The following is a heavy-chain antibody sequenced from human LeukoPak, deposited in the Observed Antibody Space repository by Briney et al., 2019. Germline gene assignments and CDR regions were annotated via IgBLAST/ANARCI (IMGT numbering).Heavy chain of an antibody. D-gene: IGHD6-19*01. Sequence: SETLSLTCTVTGGSIRTYYWSWIRQPAGKGLEWVGHIYTSGSTKYNPSLKSRVTMSVDTSKNQFSLRLSSVTAADTAVYYCAREPSGWYGGFDYWGQGTLVTVSS. V-gene: IGHV4-4*07. J-gene: IGHJ4*02. CDR1: GGSIRTYY. CDR2: IYTSGST. CDR3: AREPSGWYGGFDY.